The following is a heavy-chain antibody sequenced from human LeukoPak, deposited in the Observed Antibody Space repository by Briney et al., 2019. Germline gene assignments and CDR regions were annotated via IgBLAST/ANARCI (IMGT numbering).Heavy chain of an antibody. CDR2: LSGSGGST. V-gene: IGHV3-23*01. J-gene: IGHJ4*02. CDR1: GFTFSSYA. Sequence: AGGSLRLSCAASGFTFSSYAMSWVRQAPGKGLEWVSALSGSGGSTFYTDSVKGRFTISRDNSKNTLYLQMNSLRAEDTAIYYCATDQGFDYWGQGTLVIVSA. CDR3: ATDQGFDY.